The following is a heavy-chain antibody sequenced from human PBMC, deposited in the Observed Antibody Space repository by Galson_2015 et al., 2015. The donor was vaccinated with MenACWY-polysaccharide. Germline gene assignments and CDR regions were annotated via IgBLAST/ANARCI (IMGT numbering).Heavy chain of an antibody. J-gene: IGHJ4*02. Sequence: SLRLSCAASGFTFTSYTMSWIRQAPGKGPEWVTVISLDGRNTYYADHVKGRFTISRDNSKNTLYLQMHDLRAEDTAVYYCVKAHETSGWNRGPGYWGQGTLVTVSS. CDR3: VKAHETSGWNRGPGY. D-gene: IGHD1-1*01. CDR2: ISLDGRNT. CDR1: GFTFTSYT. V-gene: IGHV3-23*01.